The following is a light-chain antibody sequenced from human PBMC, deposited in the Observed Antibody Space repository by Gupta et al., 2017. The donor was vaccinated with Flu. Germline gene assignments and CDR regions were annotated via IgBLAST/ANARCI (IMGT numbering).Light chain of an antibody. CDR2: GAS. V-gene: IGKV3-15*01. J-gene: IGKJ4*01. CDR1: HSIITN. CDR3: QQYNNWPPLT. Sequence: ETVLTQSPTILSASPGVRVTLSCRASHSIITNLAWYQQRPGLPPRLLVYGASTRATGVPARFSGSGSGKEFTLTISSLQSEDSAIYYCQQYNNWPPLTFGGGAKVEIK.